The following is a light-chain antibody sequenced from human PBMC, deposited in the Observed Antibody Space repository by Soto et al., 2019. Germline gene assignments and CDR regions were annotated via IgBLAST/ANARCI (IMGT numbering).Light chain of an antibody. Sequence: SYELTPPPSVSGAPGQTARITCGGNNIGSKSVNWYQQKPGQAPVLVVYDDSDRPSGIPERFSGSNSGSTATLTISRVEAGDEGDYYCHVWDSSGDLGLFGGGTKLTVL. CDR2: DDS. CDR3: HVWDSSGDLGL. CDR1: NIGSKS. J-gene: IGLJ3*02. V-gene: IGLV3-21*02.